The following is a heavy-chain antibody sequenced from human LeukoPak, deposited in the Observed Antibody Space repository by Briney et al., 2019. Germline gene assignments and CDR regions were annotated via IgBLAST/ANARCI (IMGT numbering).Heavy chain of an antibody. J-gene: IGHJ5*02. CDR2: MFPGDSDT. D-gene: IGHD4/OR15-4a*01. V-gene: IGHV5-51*01. Sequence: GESLKISCKGSGYSFTTYWIAWVRQMPGKGLEWMGVMFPGDSDTKYSPSFQGQVTISADKSISTAYLQWSSLKASDTAMYYCARSMMLGSGRDWFDPWGQGTLVTVSS. CDR3: ARSMMLGSGRDWFDP. CDR1: GYSFTTYW.